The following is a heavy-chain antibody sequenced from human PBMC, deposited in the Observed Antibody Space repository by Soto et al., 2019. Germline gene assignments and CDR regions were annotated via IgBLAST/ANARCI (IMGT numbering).Heavy chain of an antibody. D-gene: IGHD4-4*01. Sequence: SETLSLTCTLYGGSLSKYYWSWIRQPPGKGLEWIGEVSNYNPSLKSRVTISVDTSKNQLSLTLTSAAAGDTAVYYCARKHYSGFDLWGQGTLVTVP. V-gene: IGHV4-34*01. J-gene: IGHJ4*02. CDR3: ARKHYSGFDL. CDR2: VS. CDR1: GGSLSKYY.